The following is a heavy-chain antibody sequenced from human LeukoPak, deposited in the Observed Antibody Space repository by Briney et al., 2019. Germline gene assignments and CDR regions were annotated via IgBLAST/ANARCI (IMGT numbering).Heavy chain of an antibody. D-gene: IGHD3-10*01. CDR2: IYYSGST. Sequence: SETLSLTCTVSGGSISSYYWSWIRQPPGKGLEWIGYIYYSGSTNYNPSLKSRVTISVDTSKNQFSLKLSSVTAADTAVYYCARDMVRGVRHYGMDVWGQGTTVSVSS. J-gene: IGHJ6*02. V-gene: IGHV4-59*08. CDR3: ARDMVRGVRHYGMDV. CDR1: GGSISSYY.